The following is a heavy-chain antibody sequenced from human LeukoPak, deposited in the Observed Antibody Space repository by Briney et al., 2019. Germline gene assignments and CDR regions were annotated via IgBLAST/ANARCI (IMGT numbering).Heavy chain of an antibody. Sequence: GGSLRLSCAASGFTFSSYAIHWVRQAPGKGLEWVAVISYDGSNKYYADSVKGRFTISRDNSKNTLYLQMNSLRAEDTAVYYCARDPIPNSPNYYCYGMDVWGQGTTVTVSS. V-gene: IGHV3-30-3*01. J-gene: IGHJ6*02. CDR3: ARDPIPNSPNYYCYGMDV. CDR1: GFTFSSYA. D-gene: IGHD2-2*02. CDR2: ISYDGSNK.